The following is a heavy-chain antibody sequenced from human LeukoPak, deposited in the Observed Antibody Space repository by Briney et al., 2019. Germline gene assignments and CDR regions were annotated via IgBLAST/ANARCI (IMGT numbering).Heavy chain of an antibody. CDR3: ARSKALRLDDIYY. CDR1: GGTFSSYA. Sequence: SVKVSCKASGGTFSSYAISWVRQAPGQGLEWMGGIVPIFGTANYAQKFQGRVTVTADESTSTAYMELSSLRSEDTAVYYCARSKALRLDDIYYWGQGTLVTVSS. D-gene: IGHD3-9*01. J-gene: IGHJ4*02. CDR2: IVPIFGTA. V-gene: IGHV1-69*13.